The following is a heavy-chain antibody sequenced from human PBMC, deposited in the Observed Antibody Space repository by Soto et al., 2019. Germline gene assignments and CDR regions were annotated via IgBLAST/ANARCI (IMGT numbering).Heavy chain of an antibody. V-gene: IGHV3-23*01. CDR2: ITATNGNT. CDR3: AKDEGTSSTVFDY. J-gene: IGHJ4*02. Sequence: GGSLRLCCVASGFTFKAYAMGWVRQAPGKGLEWVSSITATNGNTYYADSVRGRFTISRDNSRNSLFLQMNGLRPEDSALYYCAKDEGTSSTVFDYWGQGTLVTVSS. D-gene: IGHD4-4*01. CDR1: GFTFKAYA.